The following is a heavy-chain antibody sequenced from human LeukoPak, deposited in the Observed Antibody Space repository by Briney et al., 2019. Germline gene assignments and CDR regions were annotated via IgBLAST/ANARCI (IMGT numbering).Heavy chain of an antibody. Sequence: GGSLRLSCAASGFTFSSYGMHWVRQAPGKGLEWVSSISSSSSYIYYADSVKGRFTISRDNAKNSLYLQMNSLRAEDTAVYYCARDDLGIQLPDYWGQGTLVTVSS. CDR3: ARDDLGIQLPDY. D-gene: IGHD5-18*01. J-gene: IGHJ4*02. V-gene: IGHV3-21*01. CDR2: ISSSSSYI. CDR1: GFTFSSYG.